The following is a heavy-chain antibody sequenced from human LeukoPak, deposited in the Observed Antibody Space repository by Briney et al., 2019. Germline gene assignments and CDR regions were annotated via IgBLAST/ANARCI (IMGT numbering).Heavy chain of an antibody. CDR2: INSDGSST. CDR3: ARVLLMFPYYYDSSGYAAFDI. Sequence: GGSLRLSCAASGFTFSTYWMHWVRQAPGKGLVWVSRINSDGSSTSYADSVKGRFTISRDNAKNTLYLQMNSLRAEDTAVYYCARVLLMFPYYYDSSGYAAFDIWGQGTMVTVSS. V-gene: IGHV3-74*01. CDR1: GFTFSTYW. D-gene: IGHD3-22*01. J-gene: IGHJ3*02.